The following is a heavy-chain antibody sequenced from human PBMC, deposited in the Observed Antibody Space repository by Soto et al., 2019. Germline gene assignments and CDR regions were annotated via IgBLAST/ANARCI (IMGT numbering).Heavy chain of an antibody. CDR1: GGSISSYY. CDR2: IYYSGST. Sequence: PSETLSLTCTVSGGSISSYYWSWIRQPPGKGLEWIGYIYYSGSTNYNPSLKSRVTISVDTSKNQFSLKLSSVTAADTAVYYCARVNILTGTHFDYWGQGTLVTVSS. V-gene: IGHV4-59*01. CDR3: ARVNILTGTHFDY. D-gene: IGHD3-9*01. J-gene: IGHJ4*02.